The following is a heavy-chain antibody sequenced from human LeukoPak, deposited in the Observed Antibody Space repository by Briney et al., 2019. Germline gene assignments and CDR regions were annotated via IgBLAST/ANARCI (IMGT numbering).Heavy chain of an antibody. Sequence: SETLSLTCTVSGGSILIYYLSWLRQPPGAGLEWVGYIYYSGGTNYNPSPKSRVTISVDTSKNEFSLRLRSVTAADTAVYYCARSSEGRYYYDSSGYSYYYYYMDVWGKGTTVTISS. D-gene: IGHD3-22*01. V-gene: IGHV4-59*01. CDR2: IYYSGGT. J-gene: IGHJ6*03. CDR1: GGSILIYY. CDR3: ARSSEGRYYYDSSGYSYYYYYMDV.